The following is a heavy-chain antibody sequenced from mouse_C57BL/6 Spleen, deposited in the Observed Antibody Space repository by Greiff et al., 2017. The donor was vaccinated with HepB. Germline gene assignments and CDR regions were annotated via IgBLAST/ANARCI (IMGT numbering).Heavy chain of an antibody. V-gene: IGHV1-15*01. J-gene: IGHJ4*01. D-gene: IGHD2-1*01. Sequence: QVQLKQSGAELVRPGASVTLSCKASGYTFTDYEMHWVKQTPVHGLEWIGAIDPENGGTAYNQKFKGKAILTADKSSSTAYMELRSLTSEDSAVYYCTTLLWRAMDYWGQGTSVTVSS. CDR3: TTLLWRAMDY. CDR2: IDPENGGT. CDR1: GYTFTDYE.